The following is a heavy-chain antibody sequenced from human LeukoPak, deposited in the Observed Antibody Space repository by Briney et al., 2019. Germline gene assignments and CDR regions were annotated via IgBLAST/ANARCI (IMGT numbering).Heavy chain of an antibody. CDR2: IGSKSSGGRI. J-gene: IGHJ4*02. CDR1: GFTFSSYS. D-gene: IGHD5-12*01. V-gene: IGHV3-49*04. Sequence: GGSLRLSCAASGFTFSSYSMNWVRQAPGKGLEWVGSIGSKSSGGRIEYAASLKDRVTISRDDPKNSAYLQMNSLRSEDTAMYYCTRWLISAVLDYWGQGTLVTVSS. CDR3: TRWLISAVLDY.